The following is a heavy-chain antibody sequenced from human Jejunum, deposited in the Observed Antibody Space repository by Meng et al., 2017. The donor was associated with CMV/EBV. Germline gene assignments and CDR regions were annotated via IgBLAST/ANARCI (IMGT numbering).Heavy chain of an antibody. CDR3: AKEGFKCSSASCYDAFDI. CDR2: IPGSGGST. D-gene: IGHD2-2*01. Sequence: FSTCAMCWVRQAPVKGLEWASVIPGSGGSTYYAASVTGRFTISRDNSKNTLYLQMNSLRAEDTAVYYCAKEGFKCSSASCYDAFDIWGQGTMVTVSS. V-gene: IGHV3-23*01. CDR1: FSTCA. J-gene: IGHJ3*02.